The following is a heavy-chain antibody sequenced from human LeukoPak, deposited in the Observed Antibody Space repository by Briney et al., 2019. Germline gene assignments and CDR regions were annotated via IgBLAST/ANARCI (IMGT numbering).Heavy chain of an antibody. CDR1: GYTFTGYY. V-gene: IGHV1-2*04. CDR2: LNPNSGGT. J-gene: IGHJ4*02. D-gene: IGHD2-2*01. CDR3: ARGGAMGYCSSTSCYAADY. Sequence: ASVKVSCKASGYTFTGYYMHWVRQAPGQGLEWMGWLNPNSGGTNYAQKFQGWVTMTRDTSISTAYMELSRLRSDDTAVYYCARGGAMGYCSSTSCYAADYWGQGTLVTVSS.